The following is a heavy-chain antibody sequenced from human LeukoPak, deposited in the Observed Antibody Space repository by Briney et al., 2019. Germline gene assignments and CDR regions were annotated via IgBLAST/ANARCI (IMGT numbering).Heavy chain of an antibody. V-gene: IGHV4-59*01. CDR1: GGSTGSDY. CDR3: ARDRPGSSWLDY. Sequence: SETLSLTCTVSGGSTGSDYWSWIRQPPGKGLDWIAYVYYSGVTSYNPSLKSRVAISIDTSKNQFSLKLRSVTAADTAVYYCARDRPGSSWLDYWGQGTLVTVSS. J-gene: IGHJ4*02. CDR2: VYYSGVT. D-gene: IGHD6-13*01.